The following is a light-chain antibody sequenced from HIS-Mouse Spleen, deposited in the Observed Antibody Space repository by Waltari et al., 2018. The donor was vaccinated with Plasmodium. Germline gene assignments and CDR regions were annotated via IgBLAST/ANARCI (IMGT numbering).Light chain of an antibody. CDR1: TMPKNY. J-gene: IGLJ3*02. CDR2: EDS. V-gene: IGLV3-10*01. CDR3: YSTDSSGNHRV. Sequence: YELTQPPSVPVSPGQRSRRTRYGETMPKNYAYWYQQKSGKAPVLVIYEDSKRPYGIPEGFFCFSSGTKATLTISGAQVEDEADYYCYSTDSSGNHRVFGGGTKLTVL.